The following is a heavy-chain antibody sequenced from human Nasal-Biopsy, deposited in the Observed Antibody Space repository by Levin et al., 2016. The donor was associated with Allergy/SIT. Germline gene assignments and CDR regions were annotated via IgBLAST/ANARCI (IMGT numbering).Heavy chain of an antibody. Sequence: ASVKVSCKASGYTFTSYAIHWVRQAPGQRLEWMGWLNPDSGGTNYAQKFQDWATMTRDTSITTAYMELNRLRSDDTAVYYCARAGSTGFGDLLSLDYWGQGTQVTVSS. CDR2: LNPDSGGT. V-gene: IGHV1-2*04. CDR3: ARAGSTGFGDLLSLDY. J-gene: IGHJ4*02. CDR1: GYTFTSYA. D-gene: IGHD3-10*01.